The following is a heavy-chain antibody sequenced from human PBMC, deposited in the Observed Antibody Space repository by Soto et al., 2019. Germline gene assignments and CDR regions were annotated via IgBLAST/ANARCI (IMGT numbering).Heavy chain of an antibody. D-gene: IGHD5-12*01. CDR3: ARDTGGFDEVLDH. CDR2: LSARGGRA. Sequence: GGSLRLSCGASGFTFSKYGMTWVRLAPGKGLEWVSSLSARGGRAYYADSVMGRFSISRDNVKNILSLQMNSLRVDDTAVYYCARDTGGFDEVLDHWGQGTLVTVSS. CDR1: GFTFSKYG. V-gene: IGHV3-23*01. J-gene: IGHJ4*02.